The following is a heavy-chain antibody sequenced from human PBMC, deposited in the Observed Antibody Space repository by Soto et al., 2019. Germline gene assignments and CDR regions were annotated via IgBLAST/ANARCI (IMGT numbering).Heavy chain of an antibody. D-gene: IGHD4-4*01. CDR1: GFTVSSNY. V-gene: IGHV3-53*01. J-gene: IGHJ6*02. CDR3: ATRHYTVYYGMDV. CDR2: IYSSGRT. Sequence: EVQVVESGGGLMQPGGSLRLSCAASGFTVSSNYMSWDRQAPGKGLEWVSVIYSSGRTYYADSVKGRFTISRDNFKNTVDLQLNSLRAEDTAVYYCATRHYTVYYGMDVWGQGTTVTVSS.